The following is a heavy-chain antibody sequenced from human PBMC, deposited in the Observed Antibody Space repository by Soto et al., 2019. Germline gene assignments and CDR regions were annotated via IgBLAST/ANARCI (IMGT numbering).Heavy chain of an antibody. Sequence: QVQLVQSGAEVKKPGSSVKFSCRASGGTLNKHAITWVRRAPGQGLEGLGGIIPMFGIPNYPQKFQGRVTITADDSTNTSHMELIGLTSDDTAVYYCARGGTSGWLKGAYDVWGQGTMVTVSS. V-gene: IGHV1-69*01. CDR2: IIPMFGIP. J-gene: IGHJ3*01. CDR3: ARGGTSGWLKGAYDV. D-gene: IGHD6-19*01. CDR1: GGTLNKHA.